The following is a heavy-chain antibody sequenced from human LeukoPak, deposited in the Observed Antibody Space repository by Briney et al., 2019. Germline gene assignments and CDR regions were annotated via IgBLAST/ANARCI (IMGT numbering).Heavy chain of an antibody. CDR3: ERYYYDSSAYLVGMDV. Sequence: GGSLRLSCAASGFTVSSNYTSWVRQAPGKGLEWVSVIYSGGSTYYADSVKGRFTISRDNSKNTLYLQMNSLRAEDTAVYYCERYYYDSSAYLVGMDVWGQGTTVTVSS. CDR1: GFTVSSNY. V-gene: IGHV3-66*01. D-gene: IGHD3-22*01. J-gene: IGHJ6*02. CDR2: IYSGGST.